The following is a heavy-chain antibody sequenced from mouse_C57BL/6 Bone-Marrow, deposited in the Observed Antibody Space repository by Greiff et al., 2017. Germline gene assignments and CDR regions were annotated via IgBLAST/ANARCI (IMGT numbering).Heavy chain of an antibody. D-gene: IGHD2-2*01. V-gene: IGHV1-64*01. CDR3: ARIYYGYDEGDYFDY. J-gene: IGHJ2*01. CDR2: IHPNSGST. CDR1: GYTFTSYW. Sequence: VQLQQPGAELVKPGASVKLSCKASGYTFTSYWMHWVKQRPGQGLEWIGMIHPNSGSTNYNEKFKSKATLTVDKSSSTAYMQLSSLTSEDSAVYYCARIYYGYDEGDYFDYWGQGTTLTVSS.